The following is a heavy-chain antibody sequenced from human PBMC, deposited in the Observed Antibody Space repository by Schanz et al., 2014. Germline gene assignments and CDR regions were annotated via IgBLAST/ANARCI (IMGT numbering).Heavy chain of an antibody. Sequence: VQLLESGGGLVQPGGSLRLSCAASGFTFSSYAMSWVRQAPGKGLEWVANIKQHGNEKYYVDSVKGRFTISRDNSKNTLYLQMNSLRAEDTAVYYCAREEGGGIAAAGPKRCYCGMDVWGQGTTVTVSS. D-gene: IGHD6-13*01. J-gene: IGHJ6*02. CDR3: AREEGGGIAAAGPKRCYCGMDV. V-gene: IGHV3-7*01. CDR2: IKQHGNEK. CDR1: GFTFSSYA.